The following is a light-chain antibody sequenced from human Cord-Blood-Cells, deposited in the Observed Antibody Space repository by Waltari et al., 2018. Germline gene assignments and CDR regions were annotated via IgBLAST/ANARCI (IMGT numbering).Light chain of an antibody. CDR2: KAS. Sequence: DIQMTQSPSTLSASVGDSVTITCRASQSISSWLAWYQQKPGKDPQLLIYKASSLESGVPSRVSGSGSGTEFTLTISSLQPDDFATYYCQQYNSYSYTFGQGTKLEIK. J-gene: IGKJ2*01. CDR1: QSISSW. V-gene: IGKV1-5*03. CDR3: QQYNSYSYT.